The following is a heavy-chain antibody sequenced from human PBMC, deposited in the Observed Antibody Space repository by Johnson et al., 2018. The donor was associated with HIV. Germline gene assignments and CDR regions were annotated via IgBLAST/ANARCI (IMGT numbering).Heavy chain of an antibody. CDR3: ARDLKYYYDSSGYSTGAFDI. CDR1: GFTFSSYA. V-gene: IGHV3-30-3*01. D-gene: IGHD3-22*01. Sequence: QVQLVESGGGVVRPGGSLRLSCAASGFTFSSYAMHWVRQAPGKGLEWVAVISYDGSNKYYADSVKGRFTISRDNSKNTLYLQMNSLRAEDTAVYYCARDLKYYYDSSGYSTGAFDIWGQGTMVTVSS. CDR2: ISYDGSNK. J-gene: IGHJ3*02.